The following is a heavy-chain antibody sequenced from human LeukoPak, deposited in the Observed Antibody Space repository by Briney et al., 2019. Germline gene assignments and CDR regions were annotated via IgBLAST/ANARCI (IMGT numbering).Heavy chain of an antibody. J-gene: IGHJ4*02. D-gene: IGHD4-11*01. V-gene: IGHV3-23*01. CDR1: GFTFSSYA. Sequence: PGGSLRLSCAASGFTFSSYAMSWVRQAPGKGLEWVSAISGSGGSTYYADSVKGRFTISRDNSKNTLYLQMNSLRAEDTAMYYCARGGGDSKYRPCDYWGQGTLVTVSS. CDR2: ISGSGGST. CDR3: ARGGGDSKYRPCDY.